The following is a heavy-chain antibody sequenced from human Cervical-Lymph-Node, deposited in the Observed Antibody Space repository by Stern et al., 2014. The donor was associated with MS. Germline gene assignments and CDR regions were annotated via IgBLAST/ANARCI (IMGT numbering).Heavy chain of an antibody. J-gene: IGHJ6*02. CDR2: ISGHNGNT. V-gene: IGHV1-18*01. Sequence: QMQLVQSGAEVKKPGASVKVSCKTSGYTFSTYGITWVRQAPGQGPEWMGWISGHNGNTNFAERFQGRLTMTTDTSTRTAYMELRSLRYDDTAVYFCARDPGGYFHGMDVWGQGTPVTVSS. CDR1: GYTFSTYG. CDR3: ARDPGGYFHGMDV. D-gene: IGHD3-10*01.